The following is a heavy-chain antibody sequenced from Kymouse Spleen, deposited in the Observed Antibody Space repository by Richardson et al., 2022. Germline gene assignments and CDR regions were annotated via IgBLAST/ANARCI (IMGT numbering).Heavy chain of an antibody. J-gene: IGHJ4*02. V-gene: IGHV4-34*01. CDR3: ATITGTTSLYFDY. Sequence: QVQLQQWGAGLLKPSETLSLTCAVYGGSFSGYYWSWIRQPPGKGLEWIGEINHSGSTNYNPSLKSRVTISVDTSKNQFSLKLSSVTAADTAVYYCATITGTTSLYFDYWGQGTLVTVSS. D-gene: IGHD1-7*01. CDR1: GGSFSGYY. CDR2: INHSGST.